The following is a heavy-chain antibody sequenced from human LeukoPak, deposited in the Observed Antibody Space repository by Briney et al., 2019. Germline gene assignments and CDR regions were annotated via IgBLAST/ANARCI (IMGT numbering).Heavy chain of an antibody. Sequence: GGSLRLSCAASGFIFSSYAMSWVRQAPGKGLEWVSGISGSGSNTYYADSVKGRFTISRDNSKNTLYLQMDSLRAEDTAIYYCARAGSDNYYSGVNYWGQGTLVTVSS. D-gene: IGHD3-22*01. J-gene: IGHJ4*02. V-gene: IGHV3-23*01. CDR1: GFIFSSYA. CDR2: ISGSGSNT. CDR3: ARAGSDNYYSGVNY.